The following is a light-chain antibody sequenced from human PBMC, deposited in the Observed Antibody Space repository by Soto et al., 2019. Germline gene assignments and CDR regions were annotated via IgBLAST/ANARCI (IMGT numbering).Light chain of an antibody. CDR1: SSDVGGYNY. CDR3: CSYGGSCPYVV. CDR2: DVS. J-gene: IGLJ2*01. V-gene: IGLV2-11*01. Sequence: QSALTQPRSVSGSPGQSVTISCTGTSSDVGGYNYVSWYQQHPGKAPKLMIYDVSKRPSGVPDRFSCSKSGNTASLTISGHQAEDEADDCCCSYGGSCPYVVFCGGTKLAVL.